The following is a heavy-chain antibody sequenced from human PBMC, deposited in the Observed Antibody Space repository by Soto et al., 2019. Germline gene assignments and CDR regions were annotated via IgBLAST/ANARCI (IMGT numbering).Heavy chain of an antibody. CDR1: GFTFSSYG. CDR3: VREENVLLWFGEFYYFDY. V-gene: IGHV3-33*01. CDR2: IWYDGSNK. Sequence: QVQLVESGGGVVQPGRSLRLSCAASGFTFSSYGMHWVRQAPGKGLEWVAVIWYDGSNKYYADSVKGRFTISRDNSKNTLYLQMNSLRAEDTAVYYCVREENVLLWFGEFYYFDYWGQGTLVTVSS. J-gene: IGHJ4*02. D-gene: IGHD3-10*01.